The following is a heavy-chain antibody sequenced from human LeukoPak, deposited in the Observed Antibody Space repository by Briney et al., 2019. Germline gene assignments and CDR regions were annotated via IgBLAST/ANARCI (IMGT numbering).Heavy chain of an antibody. CDR1: GYRFISYW. V-gene: IGHV5-10-1*01. Sequence: GESLKISCKGSGYRFISYWIAWVRQMPGKGLEWMGRIDPSDSYTNYSPSFQGHVTISADKSISTAYLQWSSLKASDTAMYYCARQHYYYGMDVWGQGTTVTVSS. J-gene: IGHJ6*02. CDR2: IDPSDSYT. CDR3: ARQHYYYGMDV.